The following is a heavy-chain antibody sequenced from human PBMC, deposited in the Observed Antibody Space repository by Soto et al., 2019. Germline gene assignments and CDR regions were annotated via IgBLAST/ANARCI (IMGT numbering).Heavy chain of an antibody. J-gene: IGHJ4*02. D-gene: IGHD3-3*01. V-gene: IGHV3-23*03. CDR2: IYRDGST. CDR3: ATGGITIFGVPTFLTY. Sequence: EVQLLESGGGLVQPGGSLRLSCAASAFSFSNYAMTWVRQAPGKGLEWVSVIYRDGSTYYADSVKGRFSISRDNSKNTLYLQMNSLRAEDTAVYYCATGGITIFGVPTFLTYWGQGTLVTVSS. CDR1: AFSFSNYA.